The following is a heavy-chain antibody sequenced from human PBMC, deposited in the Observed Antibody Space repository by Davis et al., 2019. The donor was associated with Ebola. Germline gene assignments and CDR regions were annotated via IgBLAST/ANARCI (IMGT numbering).Heavy chain of an antibody. CDR1: GDTFNSFA. CDR3: ARVRTGYYYDSSDSPSWFDP. CDR2: IIPMFRSP. Sequence: SVKVSCKSSGDTFNSFAVSWVRQAPGQGLEWMGGIIPMFRSPNYAQKFQGRVTISADESTKTVYMELSSLRSDDTAVYFCARVRTGYYYDSSDSPSWFDPWGQGTLVTVSS. D-gene: IGHD3-22*01. J-gene: IGHJ5*02. V-gene: IGHV1-69*13.